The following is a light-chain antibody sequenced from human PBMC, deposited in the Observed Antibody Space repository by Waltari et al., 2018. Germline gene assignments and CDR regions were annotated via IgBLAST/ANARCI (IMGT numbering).Light chain of an antibody. J-gene: IGLJ2*01. Sequence: QSALTQTASVSGSPGQSITISCTSASGDFGSSTSVFWYQQHPGRAPKLLTSDVSDRPSGISNRSSASRSANPASLAISNRQADAEADYYCSSSTGYSLVFGGGTKLTVL. CDR3: SSSTGYSLV. V-gene: IGLV2-14*03. CDR2: DVS. CDR1: SGDFGSSTS.